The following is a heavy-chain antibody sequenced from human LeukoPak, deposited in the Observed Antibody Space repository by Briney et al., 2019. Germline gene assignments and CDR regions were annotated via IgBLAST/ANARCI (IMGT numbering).Heavy chain of an antibody. V-gene: IGHV3-48*02. CDR3: ARDWYFDY. CDR2: IISGSSTI. Sequence: GGSLRLSCAASGFTFSGYSMNWVRQAPGKGLEWVSYIISGSSTIYYSDSVKGRITISRDNAKNSLYLQMNSLRDEDTAVYYCARDWYFDYWGQGTLVTVSS. CDR1: GFTFSGYS. J-gene: IGHJ4*02.